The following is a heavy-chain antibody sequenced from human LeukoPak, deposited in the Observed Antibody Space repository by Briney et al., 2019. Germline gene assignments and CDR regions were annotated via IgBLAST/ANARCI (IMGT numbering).Heavy chain of an antibody. CDR1: GGSISSSSYY. J-gene: IGHJ4*02. D-gene: IGHD2-15*01. CDR2: IYYSGST. V-gene: IGHV4-39*01. CDR3: ATDKRYCSGGSCYKYYFDY. Sequence: PSETLSLTCTVSGGSISSSSYYWGWIRQPPGKGLEWIGSIYYSGSTYYNPSLKSRVTISVDTSKNQFSLKLSSVTAADTAVYYCATDKRYCSGGSCYKYYFDYWGQGTLVTVSS.